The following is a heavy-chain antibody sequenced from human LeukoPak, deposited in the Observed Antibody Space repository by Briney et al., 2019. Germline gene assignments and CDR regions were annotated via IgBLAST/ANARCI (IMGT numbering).Heavy chain of an antibody. D-gene: IGHD3-3*01. Sequence: RQXPXXXXXXXSSISWNSGSIGYADSVKGRFTISRDNAKNSLYLQMNSLRAEDTALYYCAKDEACDFWSGPQSYWGQGTLVTVSS. CDR3: AKDEACDFWSGPQSY. CDR2: ISWNSGSI. V-gene: IGHV3-9*01. J-gene: IGHJ4*02.